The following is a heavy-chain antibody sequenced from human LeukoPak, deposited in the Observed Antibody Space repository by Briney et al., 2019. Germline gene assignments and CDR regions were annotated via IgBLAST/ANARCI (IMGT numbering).Heavy chain of an antibody. CDR3: ALQEGYYDSSGWYDY. V-gene: IGHV1-2*02. J-gene: IGHJ4*02. Sequence: ASVKVSCKASGYTFTGYYMHWVRQAPGQGLEWMGWINPNSGGTNYAQKFQGRVTMTRDTSISTAYMELSRLRSDDTAVYYCALQEGYYDSSGWYDYWGQGTLVTVSS. CDR2: INPNSGGT. CDR1: GYTFTGYY. D-gene: IGHD3-22*01.